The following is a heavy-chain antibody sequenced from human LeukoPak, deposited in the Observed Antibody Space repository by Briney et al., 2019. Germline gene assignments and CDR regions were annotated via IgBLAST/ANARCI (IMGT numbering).Heavy chain of an antibody. CDR2: IYYSGST. Sequence: SETLSLTCTVSGGSLSSSSYFWGWIRQPPGKGLEWIATIYYSGSTYYNPSLKSRVTISVDTSKNQFSLKLSSVTAADTAVYYCARVDYYYYMDVWGKGTTVTVSS. V-gene: IGHV4-39*07. CDR3: ARVDYYYYMDV. CDR1: GGSLSSSSYF. J-gene: IGHJ6*03.